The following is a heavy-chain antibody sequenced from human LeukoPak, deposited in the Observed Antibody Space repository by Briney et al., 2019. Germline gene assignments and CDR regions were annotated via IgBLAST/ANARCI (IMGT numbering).Heavy chain of an antibody. J-gene: IGHJ4*02. CDR1: GFTFSSYA. V-gene: IGHV3-23*01. CDR3: ARTYYYGLGSYYPFGY. CDR2: ISGSGGST. D-gene: IGHD3-10*01. Sequence: PGGSLRLSCAASGFTFSSYAMSWVRQAPGKGLEWVSAISGSGGSTYYADSVKGRFTISRDNSKNTLYLQMNSLRAEDTAVYYCARTYYYGLGSYYPFGYWGQGTLVTVSS.